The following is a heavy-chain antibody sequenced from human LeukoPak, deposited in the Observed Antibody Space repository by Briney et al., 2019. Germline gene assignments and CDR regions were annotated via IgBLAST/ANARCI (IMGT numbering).Heavy chain of an antibody. CDR3: ARVTSSGVYYYYYGMDV. CDR1: GFTFSSYA. J-gene: IGHJ6*02. Sequence: AGGSLRLSCAAPGFTFSSYAMHCVHQAPGKGLEWVAVISYDGSNKYYADSVKGRFTISRDNSKNTLYLQVNSLRAEDTAVYYCARVTSSGVYYYYYGMDVWGQGTTVTVSS. CDR2: ISYDGSNK. D-gene: IGHD6-19*01. V-gene: IGHV3-30-3*01.